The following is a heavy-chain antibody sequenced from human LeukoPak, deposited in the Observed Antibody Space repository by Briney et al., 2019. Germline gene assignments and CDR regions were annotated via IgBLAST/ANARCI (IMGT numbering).Heavy chain of an antibody. Sequence: SGPTLVNPTQTLTLTCTFSGCSLSTSGVAVGWIRQPPGKPLEWLAFIYWDDDERYSPSLRSRLTIIKDTSKNQVVLTMTNMDPVDTATYYCAHSSVGSSGWSDLDYWGQGTLVTVSS. V-gene: IGHV2-5*02. J-gene: IGHJ4*02. D-gene: IGHD6-19*01. CDR1: GCSLSTSGVA. CDR2: IYWDDDE. CDR3: AHSSVGSSGWSDLDY.